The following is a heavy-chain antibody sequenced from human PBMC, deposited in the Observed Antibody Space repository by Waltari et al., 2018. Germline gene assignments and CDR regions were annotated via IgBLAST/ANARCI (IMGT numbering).Heavy chain of an antibody. CDR2: IVVGSGNT. J-gene: IGHJ4*02. CDR1: GFNFTSSA. D-gene: IGHD1-26*01. V-gene: IGHV1-58*01. Sequence: PEVKKPGTSVKVSCKASGFNFTSSAVQWVRQTRGQGLEWIGWIVVGSGNTNYAQKLHERVTITRDMSTSTAYMELSSLRSEDTAVYYCEAVAQVGGTSDCWGQGTLVTVSS. CDR3: EAVAQVGGTSDC.